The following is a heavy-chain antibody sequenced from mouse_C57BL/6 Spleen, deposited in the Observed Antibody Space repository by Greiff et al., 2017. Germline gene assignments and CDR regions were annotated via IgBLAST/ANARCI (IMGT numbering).Heavy chain of an antibody. CDR3: ARDHGAYYAMDY. CDR1: GFTFSDYY. J-gene: IGHJ4*01. Sequence: EVMLVESEGGLVQPGSSMKLSCTASGFTFSDYYMAWVRQVPEKGLEWVANINYDGSSTYYLDSLKSRFIISRDNAKNILYLQMSSLKSEDTATYYCARDHGAYYAMDYWGQGTSVTVSS. V-gene: IGHV5-16*01. CDR2: INYDGSST.